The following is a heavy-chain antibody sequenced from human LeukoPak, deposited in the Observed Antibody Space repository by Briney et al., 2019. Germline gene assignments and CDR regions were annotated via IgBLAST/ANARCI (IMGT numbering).Heavy chain of an antibody. Sequence: VGSLRLSCAASGFTFSSYEMNWVRQAPGKGLEWVSYISSSGSTIYYADSVKGRFTISRDNAKNSLYLQMNSLRAEDTAVYYCARVLADIVVVVAAYFDYWGQGTLVTVSS. CDR3: ARVLADIVVVVAAYFDY. V-gene: IGHV3-48*03. CDR2: ISSSGSTI. J-gene: IGHJ4*02. CDR1: GFTFSSYE. D-gene: IGHD2-15*01.